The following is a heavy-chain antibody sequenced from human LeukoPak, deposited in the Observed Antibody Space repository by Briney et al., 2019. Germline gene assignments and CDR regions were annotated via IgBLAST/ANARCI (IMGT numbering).Heavy chain of an antibody. Sequence: GGSLRLSCAASGFTFSGYYMNWNRQAPGKGLEWVSYISSTGTTIYYADSVKGRFTISRDNAENSLYLQMSSLRAEDTAVYYCARRYYGSATYRLPYDYWGQGTLVTVSS. J-gene: IGHJ4*02. CDR3: ARRYYGSATYRLPYDY. V-gene: IGHV3-11*04. CDR2: ISSTGTTI. D-gene: IGHD3-22*01. CDR1: GFTFSGYY.